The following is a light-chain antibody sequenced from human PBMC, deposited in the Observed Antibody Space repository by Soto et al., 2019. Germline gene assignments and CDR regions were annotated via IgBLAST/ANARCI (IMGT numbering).Light chain of an antibody. CDR2: DAS. J-gene: IGKJ1*01. V-gene: IGKV3-15*01. CDR1: QSLRSS. Sequence: EILLTQSPGTLSLSPGVRSTPSFRASQSLRSSLAWYQQKRGQAPRLLIYDASTRATGIPARFSGSGSGTDFTLTISGLQSEDFAVYYCQQYNNWPQTFGQGTNVDIK. CDR3: QQYNNWPQT.